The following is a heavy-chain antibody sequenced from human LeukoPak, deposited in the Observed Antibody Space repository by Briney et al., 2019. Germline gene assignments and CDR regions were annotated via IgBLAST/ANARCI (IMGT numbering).Heavy chain of an antibody. D-gene: IGHD3-10*01. Sequence: PGGSLRLSCAASGFSFSRHAMNWVRQAPGEGLEWISHISGGSDIIEYADSVKGRFTISRDNGRGSLYLQMNSLRVEDTAVYYCARYGSGRNYIDPFDFWGQGTLVAVSS. CDR3: ARYGSGRNYIDPFDF. V-gene: IGHV3-48*01. J-gene: IGHJ4*02. CDR2: ISGGSDII. CDR1: GFSFSRHA.